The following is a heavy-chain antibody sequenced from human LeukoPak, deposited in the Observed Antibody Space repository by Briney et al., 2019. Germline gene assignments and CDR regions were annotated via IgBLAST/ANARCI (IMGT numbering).Heavy chain of an antibody. J-gene: IGHJ6*03. D-gene: IGHD6-13*01. CDR2: IYYSAST. V-gene: IGHV4-59*01. Sequence: SETLSLTCTVSGGSISSYYWSWIRQPPGKGLEWIGYIYYSASTNYNPSLKSRVTISVDTSKNQFSLKLSSVTAADTAVYYCAREGSIAAAGTSYYYYMDVWGKGTTVTVSS. CDR3: AREGSIAAAGTSYYYYMDV. CDR1: GGSISSYY.